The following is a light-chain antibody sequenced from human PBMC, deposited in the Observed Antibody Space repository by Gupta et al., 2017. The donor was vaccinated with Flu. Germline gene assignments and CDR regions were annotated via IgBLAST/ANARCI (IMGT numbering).Light chain of an antibody. J-gene: IGLJ1*01. CDR3: SSYTSTSTFYV. CDR1: SSDVGGSDY. Sequence: ISCTGTSSDVGGSDYVSWYQQHPDKAPKLIIYDVTNRPSGVSSRFSGSKSGNTASLTISGLQAEDETDYYCSSYTSTSTFYVFGTGTKVTVL. V-gene: IGLV2-14*04. CDR2: DVT.